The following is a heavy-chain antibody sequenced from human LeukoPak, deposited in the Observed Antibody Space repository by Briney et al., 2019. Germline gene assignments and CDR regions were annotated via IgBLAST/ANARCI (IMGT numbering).Heavy chain of an antibody. CDR3: AKGSSTYYYDSSGLLDY. D-gene: IGHD3-22*01. CDR2: IRYDENNK. V-gene: IGHV3-30*02. J-gene: IGHJ4*02. Sequence: GGSLRLSCAASGFSFSNYGMHWVRQAPDKGLEWVTFIRYDENNKYYADSVKGRFTISRDNSKNTLYLQMNSLRAEDTAVYYCAKGSSTYYYDSSGLLDYWGQGTLVTVSS. CDR1: GFSFSNYG.